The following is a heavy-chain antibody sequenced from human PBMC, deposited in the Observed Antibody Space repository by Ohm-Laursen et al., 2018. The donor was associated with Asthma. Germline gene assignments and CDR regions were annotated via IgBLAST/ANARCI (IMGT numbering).Heavy chain of an antibody. CDR1: GFAFSSYI. CDR3: AKDSRRYFPYFDY. J-gene: IGHJ4*02. V-gene: IGHV3-21*04. D-gene: IGHD3-9*01. Sequence: SLRLSCSASGFAFSSYIMNWVRQASGKGLEWVSSIKSGTSDTYYADSVKGRFTISRDNAKNSLYLQMNSLRAEDTAVYYCAKDSRRYFPYFDYWGQGTLVTVSS. CDR2: IKSGTSDT.